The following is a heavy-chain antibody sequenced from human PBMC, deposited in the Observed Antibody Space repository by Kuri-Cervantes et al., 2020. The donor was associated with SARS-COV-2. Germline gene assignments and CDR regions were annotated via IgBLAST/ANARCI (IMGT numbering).Heavy chain of an antibody. Sequence: GGSLRLSCAASGFTFSSYGMHWVRQAPGKGLEWVSVIYSGGSTYYADSVKGRFTISRHNSKNTPYLQMNSLRAEDTALYYCASHEAGWGRRGSTWLQHFDHWGQATLVTVSS. CDR1: GFTFSSYG. D-gene: IGHD5-24*01. CDR2: IYSGGST. CDR3: ASHEAGWGRRGSTWLQHFDH. J-gene: IGHJ4*02. V-gene: IGHV3-NL1*01.